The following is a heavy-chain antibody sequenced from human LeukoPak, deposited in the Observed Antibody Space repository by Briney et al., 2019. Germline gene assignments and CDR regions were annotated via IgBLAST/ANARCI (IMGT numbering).Heavy chain of an antibody. V-gene: IGHV4-59*08. CDR2: IYYSGGT. D-gene: IGHD4-17*01. CDR1: GGSFSSYY. Sequence: SSETLSLTCAVYGGSFSSYYWSWIRQPPGKGLEWIGYIYYSGGTNYNPSLKSRVTISVDTSKNQFSLKLSSVTAADTAMYYCARMAYGGSYAFDIWGQGTMVTVSS. J-gene: IGHJ3*02. CDR3: ARMAYGGSYAFDI.